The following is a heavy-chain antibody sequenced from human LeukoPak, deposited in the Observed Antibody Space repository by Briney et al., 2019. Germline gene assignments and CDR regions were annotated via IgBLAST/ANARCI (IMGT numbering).Heavy chain of an antibody. CDR3: TRMTAGHDY. V-gene: IGHV4-34*01. J-gene: IGHJ4*02. Sequence: SSETLSLTCAVSGVSFDDYYWSWVRQTSGKGLEWIGEINHSGYTNDSPSLKSRVTLSIDTSRKQFSLNLRSVTVADTGIYYCTRMTAGHDYWGQGTLVTVSS. CDR2: INHSGYT. D-gene: IGHD2-21*02. CDR1: GVSFDDYY.